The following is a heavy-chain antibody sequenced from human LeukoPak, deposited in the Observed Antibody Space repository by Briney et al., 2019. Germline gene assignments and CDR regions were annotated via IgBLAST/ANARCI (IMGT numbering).Heavy chain of an antibody. CDR1: GGSISSSSYY. D-gene: IGHD3-16*01. CDR2: IYYSGST. Sequence: PSETLSLTCTVSGGSISSSSYYWGWIRQPPGKGLEWIGSIYYSGSTYYNPSLKSRVTISVDTSKNQFSLKLSSVTAADTAVYYCARGILGIYYFDYWGQGTLVTVSS. CDR3: ARGILGIYYFDY. J-gene: IGHJ4*02. V-gene: IGHV4-39*07.